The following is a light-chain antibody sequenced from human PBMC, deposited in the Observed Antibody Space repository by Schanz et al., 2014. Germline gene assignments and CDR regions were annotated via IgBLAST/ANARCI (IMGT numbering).Light chain of an antibody. CDR2: GTS. V-gene: IGKV3D-20*02. Sequence: EIVLTQSPGTLSLSPGERATLSCRASQSVSSSYLAWYQQKPGQAPRLLIYGTSIRATGIPDRFSGSGSGTDFTLTISSLEPEDFAVYYCQQRSNLITFGQGTRLEIK. J-gene: IGKJ5*01. CDR3: QQRSNLIT. CDR1: QSVSSSY.